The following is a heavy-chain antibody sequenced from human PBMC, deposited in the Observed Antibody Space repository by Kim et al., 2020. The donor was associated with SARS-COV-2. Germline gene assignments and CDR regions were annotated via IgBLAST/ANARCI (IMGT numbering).Heavy chain of an antibody. CDR2: IKGDGGAK. D-gene: IGHD3-10*01. V-gene: IGHV3-7*03. CDR3: VRDSGCIAFDI. J-gene: IGHJ3*02. CDR1: GFTFNGAW. Sequence: GGSLRLSCAASGFTFNGAWMAWVRQAPGKGLEWVAKIKGDGGAKNYVDSVKGRFTISRDNAKNSLYLQINSLRAEDTALYYCVRDSGCIAFDIWGQGTMV.